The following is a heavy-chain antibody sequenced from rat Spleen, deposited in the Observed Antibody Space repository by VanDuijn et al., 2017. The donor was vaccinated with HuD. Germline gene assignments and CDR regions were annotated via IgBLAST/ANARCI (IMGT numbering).Heavy chain of an antibody. V-gene: IGHV5-20*01. J-gene: IGHJ1*01. Sequence: EVQLVESGGGLVQPGRSLKLSCAASGFTFSDYYMPWVRQAPTKGLEWFASISYDGGSTYYRDSVKGRFTISRDNAKSSLYLQMVSLRSEDTATYYCTTEGDWYFDFWGPGTMVTVSS. CDR3: TTEGDWYFDF. CDR2: ISYDGGST. CDR1: GFTFSDYY.